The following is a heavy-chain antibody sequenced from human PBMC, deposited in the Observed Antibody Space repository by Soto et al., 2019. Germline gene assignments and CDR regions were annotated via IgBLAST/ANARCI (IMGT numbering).Heavy chain of an antibody. CDR3: ARGESSCWYRMDV. CDR1: GASITQYY. V-gene: IGHV4-59*01. D-gene: IGHD6-13*01. J-gene: IGHJ6*02. CDR2: VSSTGST. Sequence: SETLSLTCTVSGASITQYYWNWIRQSPGKGLEWIVSVSSTGSTVFNPSLTSRVTVSLDTSKNQFSLTLNSVTAADTAVYYCARGESSCWYRMDVWGQGTTVT.